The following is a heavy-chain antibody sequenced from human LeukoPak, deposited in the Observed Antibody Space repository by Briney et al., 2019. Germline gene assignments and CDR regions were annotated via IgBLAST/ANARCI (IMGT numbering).Heavy chain of an antibody. Sequence: GGSLRLSCAASGFTFSSYEMNWVRQAPGKGLEWVSYISSTSGSTIYYADSVKGRFTISRDNAKNSLYLQMNSLRAEDTAVYYCARRYCSSTSCLLDYWGQGTLVSVSS. CDR3: ARRYCSSTSCLLDY. V-gene: IGHV3-48*03. J-gene: IGHJ4*02. CDR1: GFTFSSYE. CDR2: ISSTSGSTI. D-gene: IGHD2-2*01.